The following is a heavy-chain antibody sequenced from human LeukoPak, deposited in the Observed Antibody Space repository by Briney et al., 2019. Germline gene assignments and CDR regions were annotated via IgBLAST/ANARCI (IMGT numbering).Heavy chain of an antibody. CDR2: INHSGST. J-gene: IGHJ4*02. Sequence: SETLSLTCAVYGGSFSGYYWSWVRQPPGKGLEWIGEINHSGSTNYNPSLKSRVTISVDTSKNQFSLKPSSVTAADTAVYYCARGRMCYYDSSGYCRFDYWGQGTLVTVSS. D-gene: IGHD3-22*01. CDR1: GGSFSGYY. CDR3: ARGRMCYYDSSGYCRFDY. V-gene: IGHV4-34*01.